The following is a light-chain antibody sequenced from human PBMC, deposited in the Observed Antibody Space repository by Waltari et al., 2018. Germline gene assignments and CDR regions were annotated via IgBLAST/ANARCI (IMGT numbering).Light chain of an antibody. V-gene: IGLV2-14*03. CDR1: SSDVGAYDY. CDR3: SSHTSSRTRV. Sequence: QSALTQPASVSGSPGQSITISCTGTSSDVGAYDYVSWYQQPPGKVPKLRIYDVTYRPEGISNRFSGSKSGITAFLTISGLQAEDEADYYCSSHTSSRTRVFGGGTELTVL. CDR2: DVT. J-gene: IGLJ3*02.